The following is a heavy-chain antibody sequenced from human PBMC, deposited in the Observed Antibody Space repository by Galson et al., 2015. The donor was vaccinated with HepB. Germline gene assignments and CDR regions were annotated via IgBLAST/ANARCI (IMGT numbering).Heavy chain of an antibody. CDR2: IWYDGSNK. V-gene: IGHV3-33*01. D-gene: IGHD4-17*01. CDR3: ASPYGDYHDAFDI. Sequence: SLRLSCAASGFTFSSYGMHWVRQAPGKGLEWVAVIWYDGSNKYYADSVKGRFTISRDNAKNSLYLQMNSLRAEDTAVYYCASPYGDYHDAFDIWGQGTMVTVSS. J-gene: IGHJ3*02. CDR1: GFTFSSYG.